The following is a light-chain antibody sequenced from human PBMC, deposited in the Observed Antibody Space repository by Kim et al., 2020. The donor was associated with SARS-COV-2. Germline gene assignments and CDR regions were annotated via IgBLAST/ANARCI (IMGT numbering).Light chain of an antibody. CDR1: SLRDFY. V-gene: IGLV3-19*01. J-gene: IGLJ3*02. CDR3: MSRDSIGTHRE. Sequence: SELTQDPAVSVALGQTVKITCQGDSLRDFYAAWYQQKPGQAPKLVFSGKNSRPSGIPDRFSGSSSGYTAALTITGARADDEADYYCMSRDSIGTHREFGG. CDR2: GKN.